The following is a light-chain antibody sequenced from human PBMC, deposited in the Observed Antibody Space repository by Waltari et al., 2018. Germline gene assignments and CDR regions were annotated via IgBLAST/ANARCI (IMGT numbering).Light chain of an antibody. Sequence: EILVTQSPATLSVSPGERVTLSCRASQNVGTSLAWYQQKPGQTPRLLIFGAYSRASGVPARFSGSGSGTDFTLAISSLQSDDFAVYYCQQYEDWPRHSFGGGTKVQIE. V-gene: IGKV3-15*01. CDR1: QNVGTS. CDR2: GAY. CDR3: QQYEDWPRHS. J-gene: IGKJ4*01.